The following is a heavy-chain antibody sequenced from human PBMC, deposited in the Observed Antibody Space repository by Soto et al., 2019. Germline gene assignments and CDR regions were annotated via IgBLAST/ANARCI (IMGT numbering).Heavy chain of an antibody. Sequence: ASETLSLTCAVYGGSFSGYYWSWIRQPPGKGLEWIGEINHSGSTNYNPSLKSRVTISVDTSKNQFSLKLSSVTAADTAVYYCASSPLCSGGSCYPNWFDPWGQGTLVTVSS. J-gene: IGHJ5*02. CDR2: INHSGST. CDR3: ASSPLCSGGSCYPNWFDP. CDR1: GGSFSGYY. D-gene: IGHD2-15*01. V-gene: IGHV4-34*01.